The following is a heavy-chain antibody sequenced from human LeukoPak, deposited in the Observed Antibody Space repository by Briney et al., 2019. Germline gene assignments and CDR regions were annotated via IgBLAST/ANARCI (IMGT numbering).Heavy chain of an antibody. D-gene: IGHD4/OR15-4a*01. J-gene: IGHJ4*02. Sequence: GGSLRLSCAASGFTFSSYGLTWVRQAPGKGLEWVSTISGSGGSTYCADSVKGRFTISRDNSKNTLYLQMNSLRAEDTAVYYCARRAGAYSHPYDYWGQGTLVTVSS. CDR2: ISGSGGST. CDR3: ARRAGAYSHPYDY. V-gene: IGHV3-23*01. CDR1: GFTFSSYG.